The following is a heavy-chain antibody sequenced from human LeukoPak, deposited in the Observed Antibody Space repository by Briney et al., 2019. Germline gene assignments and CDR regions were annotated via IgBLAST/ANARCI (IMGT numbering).Heavy chain of an antibody. CDR1: GFTFSSYA. CDR2: ISYDGSNK. Sequence: PGGSLRLSCAASGFTFSSYAMHWVRQAPGKGLEWVAVISYDGSNKYYADSVKGRFTISRDNAKNTLYLQMNSLRAEDTAVYYCASLSMVTPFDYWGQGTLVTVSS. J-gene: IGHJ4*02. V-gene: IGHV3-30-3*01. D-gene: IGHD4-17*01. CDR3: ASLSMVTPFDY.